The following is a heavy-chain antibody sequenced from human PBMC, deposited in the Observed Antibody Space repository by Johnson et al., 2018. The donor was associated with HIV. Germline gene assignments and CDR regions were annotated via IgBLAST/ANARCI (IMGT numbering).Heavy chain of an antibody. CDR2: IRYDGSNK. Sequence: VQLVESGGGVVQPGGSLRLSCAASGFTFSSYGMHWVRQAPGKGLEWVAFIRYDGSNKYYADSVKGRFTISRDNSKNTLYLQMNSLRAADTAVYYCTRGGWKVVTSIFAFDIWGQGTMVAVSS. CDR1: GFTFSSYG. J-gene: IGHJ3*02. D-gene: IGHD2-21*02. CDR3: TRGGWKVVTSIFAFDI. V-gene: IGHV3-30*02.